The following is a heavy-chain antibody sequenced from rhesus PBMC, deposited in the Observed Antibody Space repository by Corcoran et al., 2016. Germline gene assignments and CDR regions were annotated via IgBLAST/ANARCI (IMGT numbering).Heavy chain of an antibody. CDR1: GYSFTSYW. V-gene: IGHV5-20*01. J-gene: IGHJ6*01. Sequence: EVQLVQSGAEVKRPGESLKISCKTSGYSFTSYWISWVRQLPGKGLEWMGAIYPSDSDTRDNPAYQGQVTISADKSISTAYLQWSRLKASDTATYYCAKGKYLDWLSLKSYGLDSWGQGVVVTGSS. CDR3: AKGKYLDWLSLKSYGLDS. D-gene: IGHD3-3*01. CDR2: IYPSDSDT.